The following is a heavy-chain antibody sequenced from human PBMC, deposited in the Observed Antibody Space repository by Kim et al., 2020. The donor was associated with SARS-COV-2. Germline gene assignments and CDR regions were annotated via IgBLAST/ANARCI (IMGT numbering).Heavy chain of an antibody. J-gene: IGHJ5*02. CDR3: AKVDSSSWYVLYKDAGLAWFDP. D-gene: IGHD6-13*01. CDR2: ISGSGGST. V-gene: IGHV3-23*01. CDR1: GFTFSSYA. Sequence: GGSLRLSCAASGFTFSSYAMSWVRQAPGKGLEWVSAISGSGGSTYYADSVKGRFTISRDNSKNTLYLQMNSLRAEDTAVYYCAKVDSSSWYVLYKDAGLAWFDPWGQGTLVTVSS.